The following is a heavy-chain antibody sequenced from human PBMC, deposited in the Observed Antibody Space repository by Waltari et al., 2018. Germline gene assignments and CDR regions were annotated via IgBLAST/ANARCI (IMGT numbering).Heavy chain of an antibody. V-gene: IGHV3-9*01. D-gene: IGHD2-15*01. Sequence: EVQLVESGGGLVQPGRSLRLSCVVPGFPFDEYAMHWVRQAPGKGLEWVAGIRWTSDNIGYADSVKGRFTIYRDNARNSLYLQMTSLRSEDTALYYCAKAFARYCSSYDCYYGMDVWGQGTTVTVSS. CDR2: IRWTSDNI. CDR1: GFPFDEYA. J-gene: IGHJ6*02. CDR3: AKAFARYCSSYDCYYGMDV.